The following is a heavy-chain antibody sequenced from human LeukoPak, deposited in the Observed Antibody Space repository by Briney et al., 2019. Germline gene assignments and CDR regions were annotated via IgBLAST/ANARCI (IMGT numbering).Heavy chain of an antibody. D-gene: IGHD2-2*01. J-gene: IGHJ5*02. Sequence: GGSLRLSCAASGFTFSSYSRNWVRQAPGKGLEGVSYISSSSSTIYYADNVKGRFTISRDNAKNSLYLQMNRLRDEDTAVYYCARGLDCSSTSCRSLGWFDPWGQGTLVTVSS. CDR2: ISSSSSTI. V-gene: IGHV3-48*02. CDR3: ARGLDCSSTSCRSLGWFDP. CDR1: GFTFSSYS.